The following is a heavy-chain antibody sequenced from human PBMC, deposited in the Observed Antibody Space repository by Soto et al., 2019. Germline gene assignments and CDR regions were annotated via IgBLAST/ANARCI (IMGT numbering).Heavy chain of an antibody. D-gene: IGHD3-22*01. CDR2: FDPEGGET. Sequence: ASVKVSCKVSGYTLTELSMHWVRQAPGKGLEWMGGFDPEGGETIYAQKFQGRVTMTEDTSTDTAYMELSSLRSEDTAVYYCATGDYYDSSGYRNWFDPWGQGTLVTVSS. CDR1: GYTLTELS. V-gene: IGHV1-24*01. J-gene: IGHJ5*02. CDR3: ATGDYYDSSGYRNWFDP.